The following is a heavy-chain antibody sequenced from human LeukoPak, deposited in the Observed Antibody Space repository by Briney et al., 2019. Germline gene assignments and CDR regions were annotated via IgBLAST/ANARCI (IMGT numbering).Heavy chain of an antibody. J-gene: IGHJ4*02. Sequence: GGSLRLSCAASGFTFSSYGMHWVRQAPGKGLEWVAVISYDGSNKYYADSVKGRFTFSRDNSKNTLYLQMNSLRAEDTAVYYCARGSAYSYSFTGRERAKSRLDYWGQGTLVTVSS. CDR1: GFTFSSYG. CDR2: ISYDGSNK. D-gene: IGHD5-18*01. CDR3: ARGSAYSYSFTGRERAKSRLDY. V-gene: IGHV3-30*03.